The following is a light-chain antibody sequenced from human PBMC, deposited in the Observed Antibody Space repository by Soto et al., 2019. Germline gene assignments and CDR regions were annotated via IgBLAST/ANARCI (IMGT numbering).Light chain of an antibody. V-gene: IGLV1-47*01. J-gene: IGLJ2*01. CDR3: ATWDDSLGGPV. CDR2: RDN. Sequence: QSVLTQTPSVSGTPGQRVNISCSGSSCNIGRNYVYWYHQFPGMAPKLLIYRDNERPSGVSDRFSGSKSGTSASLAISGLRSGDEADYHCATWDDSLGGPVFGGGTKLTVL. CDR1: SCNIGRNY.